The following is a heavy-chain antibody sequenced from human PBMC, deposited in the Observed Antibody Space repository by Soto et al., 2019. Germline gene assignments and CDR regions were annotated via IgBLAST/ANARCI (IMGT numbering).Heavy chain of an antibody. V-gene: IGHV1-69*13. CDR2: IIPIFGTA. Sequence: GASVKVSCKASGGTFSSYAISWVRQAPGQGLEWMGGIIPIFGTANYAQKFQGRVTITADESTSTAYMELSSLRSEDTAVYYCARDSLRYCSGGSCADAFDIWGQGTMVTVSS. CDR3: ARDSLRYCSGGSCADAFDI. CDR1: GGTFSSYA. J-gene: IGHJ3*02. D-gene: IGHD2-15*01.